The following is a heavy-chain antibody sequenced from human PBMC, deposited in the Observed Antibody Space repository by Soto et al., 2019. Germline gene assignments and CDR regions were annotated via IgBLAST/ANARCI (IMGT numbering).Heavy chain of an antibody. CDR1: GYTFTSYY. Sequence: QVQLVQSGAEVKKPGASVKVSCKASGYTFTSYYMHWVRQAPGQGLEWMGIINPSGGSTSYAQKFQGRVTMTRDTSTSTVYMELSSLRSEDTAVYYCARDPGAAAGIPGYGMDVWGQGTTVTVSS. J-gene: IGHJ6*02. V-gene: IGHV1-46*01. CDR3: ARDPGAAAGIPGYGMDV. D-gene: IGHD6-13*01. CDR2: INPSGGST.